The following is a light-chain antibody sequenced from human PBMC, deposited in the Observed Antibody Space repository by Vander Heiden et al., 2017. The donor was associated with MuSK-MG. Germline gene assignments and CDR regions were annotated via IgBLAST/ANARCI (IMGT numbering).Light chain of an antibody. V-gene: IGKV3-20*01. CDR3: HQYGSSLRT. J-gene: IGKJ1*01. CDR2: GAS. Sequence: EIALTQSPGTLSLPPGERATPSCSASQGASSSYLAWYQQKPGQAPRLLIYGASSSATGIPDRFSGTGSGTAFTLTIIRLEPEDFAVYYCHQYGSSLRTFGQGTKVEIK. CDR1: QGASSSY.